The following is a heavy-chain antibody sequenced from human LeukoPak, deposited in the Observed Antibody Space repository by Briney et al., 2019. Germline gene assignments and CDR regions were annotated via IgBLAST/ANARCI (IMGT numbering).Heavy chain of an antibody. V-gene: IGHV3-33*01. CDR1: GFTFSHFG. D-gene: IGHD6-13*01. Sequence: QPGGSLRLSCAASGFTFSHFGMHWVRQSPGKGLDWVALIWSDGSSKYYADSVKGRFTISRDNAKNSLYLQMSSLRAEDTAVYYCARDGIEAGLYFDLWGQGTLVTVSS. CDR3: ARDGIEAGLYFDL. CDR2: IWSDGSSK. J-gene: IGHJ4*01.